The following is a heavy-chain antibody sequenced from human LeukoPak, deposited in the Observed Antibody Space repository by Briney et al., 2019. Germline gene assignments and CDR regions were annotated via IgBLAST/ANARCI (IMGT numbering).Heavy chain of an antibody. Sequence: GGSLRLSCAASGFTFSSYEMNWVRQAPGKGLEWVSYISSSGSTIYYADSVKGRFTISRDNAKDSLYLQMNSLRAEDTAVYNGAREDTAMEFDYWGQGTLVTASS. CDR2: ISSSGSTI. D-gene: IGHD5-18*01. CDR3: AREDTAMEFDY. V-gene: IGHV3-48*03. J-gene: IGHJ4*02. CDR1: GFTFSSYE.